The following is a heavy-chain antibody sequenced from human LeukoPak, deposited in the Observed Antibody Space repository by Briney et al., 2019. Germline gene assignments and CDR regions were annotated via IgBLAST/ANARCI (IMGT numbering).Heavy chain of an antibody. D-gene: IGHD2-15*01. V-gene: IGHV3-66*01. J-gene: IGHJ2*01. Sequence: GGSLRLSCAASGFTVSSNYMSWVRQAPGKGLEWVSVIYSGGSTYYADSVKGRFTVSRDNSKNTLYLQMNSLRAEDTAVYYCAREMVAAPSRNFDLWGRGTLVTVSS. CDR1: GFTVSSNY. CDR2: IYSGGST. CDR3: AREMVAAPSRNFDL.